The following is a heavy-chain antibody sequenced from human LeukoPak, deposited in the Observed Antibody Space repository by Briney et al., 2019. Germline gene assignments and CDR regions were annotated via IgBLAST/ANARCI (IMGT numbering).Heavy chain of an antibody. D-gene: IGHD2-2*01. V-gene: IGHV3-23*01. J-gene: IGHJ5*02. CDR3: AKALNVLVPSTSRWFDP. Sequence: GGSLRLSCAASGFTFSNYAMTWVRQAPGKGLEWVSTISDGGAATYYADSVKGRFTISRDNSKNTLSLQMNSLRAEDTAVYYCAKALNVLVPSTSRWFDPWGQGTLFTVSS. CDR2: ISDGGAAT. CDR1: GFTFSNYA.